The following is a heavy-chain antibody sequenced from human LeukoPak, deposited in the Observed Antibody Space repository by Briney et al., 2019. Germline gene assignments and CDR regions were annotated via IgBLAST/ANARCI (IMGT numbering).Heavy chain of an antibody. J-gene: IGHJ4*02. Sequence: ASVKVSCKVSGYTLTELSMHWVRQAPGKGLEWMGGFDPEDGETIYAQKFQGRVTMTADTSTDTAYMELSSLRSEDTAVYYCATEQTSGYSGYDRLFDYWGQGTLVTVSS. CDR1: GYTLTELS. CDR3: ATEQTSGYSGYDRLFDY. CDR2: FDPEDGET. V-gene: IGHV1-24*01. D-gene: IGHD5-12*01.